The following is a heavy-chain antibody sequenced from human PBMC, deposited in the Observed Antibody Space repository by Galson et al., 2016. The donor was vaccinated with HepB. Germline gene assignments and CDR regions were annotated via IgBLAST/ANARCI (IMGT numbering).Heavy chain of an antibody. J-gene: IGHJ4*01. Sequence: SLRLSCAASGFSVSDDYMSWVRQAPGKGLEWVSIIYSDGRTYYADSVKGRFTISRDNSKNTLYLQMNSLSPDDTAVYYCARDTSSNMRADWWGQGTLVTVSS. V-gene: IGHV3-53*01. D-gene: IGHD3-16*01. CDR2: IYSDGRT. CDR3: ARDTSSNMRADW. CDR1: GFSVSDDY.